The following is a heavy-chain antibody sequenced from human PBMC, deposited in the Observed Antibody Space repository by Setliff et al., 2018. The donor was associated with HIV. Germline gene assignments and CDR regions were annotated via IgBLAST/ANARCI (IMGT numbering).Heavy chain of an antibody. CDR2: INHSGSA. CDR1: GGSFSGYS. D-gene: IGHD3-3*01. V-gene: IGHV4-34*01. CDR3: ACRFYVFWCNYYTGIPY. J-gene: IGHJ4*02. Sequence: SETLSLTCAVYGGSFSGYSWIWIRQPPGKGLEWIGEINHSGSANYNPSLKSRVTISLDTSRNQFSLKLTSMTAADTSVYYCACRFYVFWCNYYTGIPYWGSGALVPVSS.